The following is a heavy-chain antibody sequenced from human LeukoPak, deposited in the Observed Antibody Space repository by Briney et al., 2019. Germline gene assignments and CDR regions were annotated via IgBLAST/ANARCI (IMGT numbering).Heavy chain of an antibody. CDR2: ISSSSIYI. CDR1: GFTFSSYS. Sequence: GGSLRLSCAASGFTFSSYSMNWVRQAPGKGLEWVSSISSSSIYIYYADSVKGRFTISRDNAKNSLYLQMNSLRAEDTAVYFCTRVTTNGYFDYWGQGTLVTVSS. CDR3: TRVTTNGYFDY. J-gene: IGHJ4*02. D-gene: IGHD1-1*01. V-gene: IGHV3-21*01.